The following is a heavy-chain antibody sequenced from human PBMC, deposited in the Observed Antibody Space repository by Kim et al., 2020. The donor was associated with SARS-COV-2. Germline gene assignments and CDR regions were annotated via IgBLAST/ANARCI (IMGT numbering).Heavy chain of an antibody. V-gene: IGHV3-23*01. Sequence: GGSLRLSCAASGFTFSSYAMSWARQAPGKGLEWVSAISGSGGSTYYADSVKGRFTISRDNSKNTLYLQMNSLRAEDTAVYYCAKEIYGDYVAGLDYWGQGTLVTVSS. CDR1: GFTFSSYA. J-gene: IGHJ4*02. D-gene: IGHD4-17*01. CDR3: AKEIYGDYVAGLDY. CDR2: ISGSGGST.